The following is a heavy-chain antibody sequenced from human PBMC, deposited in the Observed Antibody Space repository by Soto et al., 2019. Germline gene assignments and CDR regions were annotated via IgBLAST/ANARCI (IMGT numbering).Heavy chain of an antibody. Sequence: QVQLVQSGAEVKKPGASVQVSCQASGYTFTSYAISWVRQAPGQGLEWMGWISAYNGNTNYAQKLQGRVTMTTDTSASTAHMPGRNPGSEGTAVYRCVRPVRRGADQTVACWGQGTLGIVSS. J-gene: IGHJ4*02. CDR2: ISAYNGNT. CDR3: VRPVRRGADQTVAC. CDR1: GYTFTSYA. V-gene: IGHV1-18*01. D-gene: IGHD2-21*02.